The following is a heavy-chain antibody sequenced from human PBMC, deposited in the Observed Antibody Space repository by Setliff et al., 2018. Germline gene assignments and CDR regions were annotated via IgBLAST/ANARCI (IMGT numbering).Heavy chain of an antibody. CDR3: ASHSSGWYRGGYGMDV. CDR2: VNDDGSSA. J-gene: IGHJ6*02. Sequence: SGGSLRLSCAASGFTFSSYWMHWVRQDPGKGLVWVSRVNDDGSSAMYADSVKGRFTMSRDNAKNTLYLQMNSLRAEDTAVYYCASHSSGWYRGGYGMDVWGQGTTVTVSS. CDR1: GFTFSSYW. V-gene: IGHV3-74*03. D-gene: IGHD6-19*01.